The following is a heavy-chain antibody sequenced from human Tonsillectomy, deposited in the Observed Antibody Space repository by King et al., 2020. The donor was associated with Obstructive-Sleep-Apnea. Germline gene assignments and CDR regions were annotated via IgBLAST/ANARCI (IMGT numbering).Heavy chain of an antibody. Sequence: VQLVESGGGVVQPGRSLRLSCAASGFTFSSYGMHCVRQAPGKGLEWVAVISYDGSNKYYADSVKGRFTISRDNSKNTLYLQMNSLRAEDTAGYYCAKNLVIAATGRGGYYYYGMDVWGQGTTVTVSS. CDR1: GFTFSSYG. CDR3: AKNLVIAATGRGGYYYYGMDV. V-gene: IGHV3-30*18. J-gene: IGHJ6*02. CDR2: ISYDGSNK. D-gene: IGHD6-13*01.